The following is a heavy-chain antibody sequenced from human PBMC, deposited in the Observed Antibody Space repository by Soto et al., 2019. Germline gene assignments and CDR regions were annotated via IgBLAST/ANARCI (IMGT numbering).Heavy chain of an antibody. CDR3: ARSRYSSSWYDVSADY. CDR2: IIPILGIA. J-gene: IGHJ4*02. D-gene: IGHD6-13*01. CDR1: GGTFSSYT. V-gene: IGHV1-69*02. Sequence: GASVKVSCKASGGTFSSYTISWVRQAPGQGLEWMGRIIPILGIANYAQKFQGRVTITADKSTSTAYMELSSLRSEDTAVYYCARSRYSSSWYDVSADYWGQGTLVTVSS.